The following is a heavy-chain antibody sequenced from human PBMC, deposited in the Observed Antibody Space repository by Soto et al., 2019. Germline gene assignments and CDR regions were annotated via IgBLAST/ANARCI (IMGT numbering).Heavy chain of an antibody. CDR2: IRNKGNSNNT. Sequence: EVQLVESGGGLVQPGGSLTLSCAASGFSFSDHYMDWVRQAPGKGLEWVGRIRNKGNSNNTEYAEYEKGRFIISKDNSKNSLHLQMNSLKAEDTAVYYCARGDGYGGNPVGFWGQGTLVTVSS. CDR1: GFSFSDHY. D-gene: IGHD4-17*01. V-gene: IGHV3-72*01. CDR3: ARGDGYGGNPVGF. J-gene: IGHJ4*02.